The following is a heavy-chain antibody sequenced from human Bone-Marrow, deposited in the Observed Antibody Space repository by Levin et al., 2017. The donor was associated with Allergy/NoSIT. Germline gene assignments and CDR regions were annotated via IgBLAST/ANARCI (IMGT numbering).Heavy chain of an antibody. CDR3: ARDGGVTVGGDY. Sequence: GGSLRLSCAASGFTVRNYMRWFRQAPGKGLEWVSLIYSGGDTRYADSVKGRFTISRDTSKNTLSLQMHSLRTDDTAAYYCARDGGVTVGGDYWGQGTLVTVSS. CDR1: GFTVRNY. CDR2: IYSGGDT. J-gene: IGHJ4*02. D-gene: IGHD1-26*01. V-gene: IGHV3-53*01.